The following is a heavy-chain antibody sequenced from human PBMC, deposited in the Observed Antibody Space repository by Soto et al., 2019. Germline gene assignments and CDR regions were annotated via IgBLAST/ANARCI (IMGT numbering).Heavy chain of an antibody. V-gene: IGHV1-46*03. D-gene: IGHD1-26*01. CDR1: GYSYTIDY. J-gene: IGHJ4*02. Sequence: GASLKVSCKASGYSYTIDYMRWLRQNPEQGLEWMGIINPSGGSTSYAQKFQGRVTMTRDTSTSTVYMELSSLRSEDTAVYFCAREGGDTTTVAQVDYWGQGTLVTVSS. CDR2: INPSGGST. CDR3: AREGGDTTTVAQVDY.